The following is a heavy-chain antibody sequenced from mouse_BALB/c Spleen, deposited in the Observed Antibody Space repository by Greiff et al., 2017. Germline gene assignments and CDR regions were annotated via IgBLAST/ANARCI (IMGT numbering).Heavy chain of an antibody. CDR2: INPSNGVT. CDR1: GYTFTSYY. Sequence: VKLQQSGAELVKPGASVKLSCKASGYTFTSYYMYWVKQRPGQGLEWIGGINPSNGVTNFTDKFKSKATLTVDKSSSTAYMQLISLTSEDSAVYFSIDSSGYGGQGTTVTVSA. D-gene: IGHD3-2*01. J-gene: IGHJ3*01. V-gene: IGHV1S81*02. CDR3: IDSSGY.